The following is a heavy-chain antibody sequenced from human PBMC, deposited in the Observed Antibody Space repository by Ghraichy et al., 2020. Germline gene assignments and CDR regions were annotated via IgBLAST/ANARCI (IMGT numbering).Heavy chain of an antibody. CDR2: IFHSGST. J-gene: IGHJ4*02. CDR1: GDSIISNNW. D-gene: IGHD2-2*01. Sequence: LETLSLTCAVSGDSIISNNWWSWVRQPPGKGLEWIGEIFHSGSTNYNPSLKSRITISLDKSKNQFSLKMTSVTAADTAVYYCAREIDQLRYFDSWGQGTLVTVSS. V-gene: IGHV4-4*02. CDR3: AREIDQLRYFDS.